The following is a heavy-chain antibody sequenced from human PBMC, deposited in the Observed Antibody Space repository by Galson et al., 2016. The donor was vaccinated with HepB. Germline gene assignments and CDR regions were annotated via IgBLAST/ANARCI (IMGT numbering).Heavy chain of an antibody. CDR3: ARSGGYCGGRRCYTFDD. CDR2: AWFDEVEK. V-gene: IGHV3-33*08. Sequence: SLRLSCAASGFTFSSYWMSWVHQAPGKGLEWVAHAWFDEVEKFYAESVKDRFIISRDNSKNTLWLQMNNVRLEDTGVHYCARSGGYCGGRRCYTFDDWGQGTVVTVSS. D-gene: IGHD3-10*01. J-gene: IGHJ4*02. CDR1: GFTFSSYW.